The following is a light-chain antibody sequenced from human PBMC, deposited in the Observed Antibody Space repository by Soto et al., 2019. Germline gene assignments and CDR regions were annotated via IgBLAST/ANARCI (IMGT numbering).Light chain of an antibody. J-gene: IGKJ2*01. V-gene: IGKV1-5*03. CDR3: QQYNTYSGYI. CDR2: KAS. Sequence: DIQMTQSPSTLSASVGDRVTITCRASQSISSWLAWYQHKPGKTPKLLIYKASSLESGGPSRFSGSGSGTEFTLTISRLQPDDFATYYCQQYNTYSGYIFGQGTKVEIK. CDR1: QSISSW.